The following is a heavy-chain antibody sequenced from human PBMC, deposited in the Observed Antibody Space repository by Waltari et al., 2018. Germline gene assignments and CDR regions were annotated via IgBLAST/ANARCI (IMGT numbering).Heavy chain of an antibody. D-gene: IGHD2-2*01. CDR2: IYSSRST. CDR3: ARASRYQLLGATGNYYYYMDV. CDR1: GDSINNYY. J-gene: IGHJ6*03. V-gene: IGHV4-4*07. Sequence: QVQLQESGPGLVKPSETLSLTCTVSGDSINNYYWSWIRQPAGKGLEWVGLIYSSRSTNYNPSLGSRLTMSVDTSKNQFSLKLSSVTAADTAVYYCARASRYQLLGATGNYYYYMDVWGKGTTVIISS.